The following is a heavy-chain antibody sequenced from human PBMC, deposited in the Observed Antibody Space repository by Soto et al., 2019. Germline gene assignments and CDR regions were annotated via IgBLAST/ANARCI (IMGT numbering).Heavy chain of an antibody. D-gene: IGHD1-7*01. CDR1: AYSFTSYW. CDR2: IYPGDSET. J-gene: IGHJ4*01. Sequence: PGESLKISCQGSAYSFTSYWIGWVRQMPGKGLEWMGIIYPGDSETRYSPSFEGQVTISVDKSTSTAYLQWSSLKASDTAMYYCARLGTMAEPDGWGHGTLVTVSS. CDR3: ARLGTMAEPDG. V-gene: IGHV5-51*03.